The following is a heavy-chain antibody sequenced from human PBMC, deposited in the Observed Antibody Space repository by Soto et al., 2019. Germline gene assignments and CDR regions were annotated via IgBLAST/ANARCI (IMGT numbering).Heavy chain of an antibody. J-gene: IGHJ4*02. CDR3: AKRTLRRLRFVETH. V-gene: IGHV4-4*02. CDR1: GDSMSNTNW. D-gene: IGHD3-3*01. Sequence: QVQLQESGPGLVKPSGTLSLTCTVSGDSMSNTNWWSWVRQPPGKGLGWIGEIYHSGSTNYNPSFKSRVTISVDKSKNQFSLNLTSVTAADTAVYYCAKRTLRRLRFVETHWGQGTLVTVSS. CDR2: IYHSGST.